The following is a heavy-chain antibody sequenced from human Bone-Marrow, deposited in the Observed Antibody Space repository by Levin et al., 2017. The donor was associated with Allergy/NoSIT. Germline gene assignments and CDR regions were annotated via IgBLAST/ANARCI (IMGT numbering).Heavy chain of an antibody. CDR1: GFTFSSYA. J-gene: IGHJ4*02. D-gene: IGHD3-10*01. V-gene: IGHV3-30-3*01. CDR3: ARDPTQPSFGSGVPVY. CDR2: ISYDGSNK. Sequence: GGSLRLSCAASGFTFSSYAMHWVRQAPGKGLEWVAVISYDGSNKYYADSVKGRFTISRDNSKNTLYLQMNSLRAEDTAVYYCARDPTQPSFGSGVPVYWGQGTLVTVSS.